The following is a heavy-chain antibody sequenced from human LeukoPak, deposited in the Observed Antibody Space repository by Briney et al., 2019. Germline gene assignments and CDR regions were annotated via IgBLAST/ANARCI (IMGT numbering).Heavy chain of an antibody. CDR1: GGSFSGYY. D-gene: IGHD2-2*01. CDR3: ARGWYQLLA. Sequence: ASETLSLTCAVYGGSFSGYYWSWIRQPPGKGLEWIGYIYYSGSTNYNPSLKSRVTISVDTSKNQFSLKLSSVTAADTAVYYCARGWYQLLAWGQGTLVTVSS. J-gene: IGHJ5*02. V-gene: IGHV4-59*01. CDR2: IYYSGST.